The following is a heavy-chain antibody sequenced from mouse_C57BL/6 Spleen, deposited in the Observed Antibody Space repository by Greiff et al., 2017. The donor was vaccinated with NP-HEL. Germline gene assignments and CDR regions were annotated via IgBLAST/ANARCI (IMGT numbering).Heavy chain of an antibody. J-gene: IGHJ3*01. Sequence: EVNVVESGGGLVKPGGSLKLSCAASGFTFSDYGMHWVRQAPEKGLEWVAYISSGSSTIYYADTVKGRFTISRDNARKTLFLQMTSLRSEDTAMYYCARGDGYSNWFAYWGQGTLVTVSA. CDR1: GFTFSDYG. V-gene: IGHV5-17*01. CDR2: ISSGSSTI. D-gene: IGHD2-3*01. CDR3: ARGDGYSNWFAY.